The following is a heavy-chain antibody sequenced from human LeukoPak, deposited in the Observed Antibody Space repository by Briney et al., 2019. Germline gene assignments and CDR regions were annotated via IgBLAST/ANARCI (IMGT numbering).Heavy chain of an antibody. CDR2: INTSGST. CDR1: GGSISSYY. V-gene: IGHV4-4*07. CDR3: AREGGDPRWLDP. J-gene: IGHJ5*02. Sequence: PSETLSLICTVSGGSISSYYWTWIRQSAGKGLEWIGRINTSGSTNYNPSLRSRVTMSVNTSKNQFSLNLTSVTAADTAVYSCAREGGDPRWLDPWGQGTLVTVSS. D-gene: IGHD6-25*01.